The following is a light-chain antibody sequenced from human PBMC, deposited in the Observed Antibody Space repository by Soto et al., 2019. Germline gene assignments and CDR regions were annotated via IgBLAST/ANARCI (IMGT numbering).Light chain of an antibody. Sequence: EIVLTQSPGTLSLSPGERATLSCRASQSIVRSYLAWYQQKPGQAPRLLIYGASSRATGIPDRFSSSGSGTDFTLTISRLEPEDFAVYYCQQYGSSPYTFGQGTKLEIK. CDR3: QQYGSSPYT. CDR1: QSIVRSY. CDR2: GAS. J-gene: IGKJ2*01. V-gene: IGKV3-20*01.